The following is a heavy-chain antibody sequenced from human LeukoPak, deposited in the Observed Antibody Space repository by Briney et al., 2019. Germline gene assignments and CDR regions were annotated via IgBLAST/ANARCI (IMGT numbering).Heavy chain of an antibody. CDR1: GFTFDDYA. D-gene: IGHD6-13*01. CDR3: AKDPSPGIAAAGTWFDP. Sequence: PGGSLRLSCAASGFTFDDYAMHWVRQAPGKGLEWVSGISWNSGSIGYADSVKGRFTISRDNAKNSLYLQMNSLRAEDTALYYCAKDPSPGIAAAGTWFDPWGQGTLVTVSS. V-gene: IGHV3-9*01. J-gene: IGHJ5*02. CDR2: ISWNSGSI.